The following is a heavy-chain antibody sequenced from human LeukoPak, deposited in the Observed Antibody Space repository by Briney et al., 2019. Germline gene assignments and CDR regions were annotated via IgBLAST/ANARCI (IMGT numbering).Heavy chain of an antibody. D-gene: IGHD2-8*01. J-gene: IGHJ4*02. Sequence: ASVKVSCKASVYTFTSYDINWVRQATGQGLEWMGWMNPNSGNTGYAQKFQGRVTITRNTSISTAYMELSSLRSEDTAVYYCARGGIVLKAGQYLFDYWGQGTLVTVSS. CDR2: MNPNSGNT. CDR1: VYTFTSYD. CDR3: ARGGIVLKAGQYLFDY. V-gene: IGHV1-8*03.